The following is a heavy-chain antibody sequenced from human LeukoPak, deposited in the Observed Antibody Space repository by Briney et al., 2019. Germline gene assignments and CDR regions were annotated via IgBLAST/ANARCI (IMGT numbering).Heavy chain of an antibody. CDR2: ISYDGSTK. CDR1: GFTFSNYG. J-gene: IGHJ4*02. Sequence: GRSLRLSCAASGFTFSNYGMHWVRQAPGKGLEWVAVISYDGSTKYYADSVMGRFTISRDNSKNTLYLQVNGLRADDAAVYYCASGARWSSFDYWGQGTLVTVSS. CDR3: ASGARWSSFDY. V-gene: IGHV3-30*03. D-gene: IGHD5-24*01.